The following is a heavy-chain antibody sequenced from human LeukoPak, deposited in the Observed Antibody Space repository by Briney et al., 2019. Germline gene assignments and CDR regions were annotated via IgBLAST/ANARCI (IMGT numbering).Heavy chain of an antibody. V-gene: IGHV4-34*01. CDR2: INHSGNT. CDR1: GGSFCGYF. Sequence: SETLSLTCAVYGGSFCGYFWSWIRQPPGKGLDWIGEINHSGNTNYNPSLKSRATISVDTSKSQYSLNLRYVTAADTAVYYCARRYDDLGSPLNDWGRGNLVTVSS. CDR3: ARRYDDLGSPLND. D-gene: IGHD3-10*01. J-gene: IGHJ4*02.